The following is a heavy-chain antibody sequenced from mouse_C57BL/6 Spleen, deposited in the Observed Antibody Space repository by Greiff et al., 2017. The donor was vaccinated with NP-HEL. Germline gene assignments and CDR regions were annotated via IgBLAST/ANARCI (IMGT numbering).Heavy chain of an antibody. D-gene: IGHD1-1*01. V-gene: IGHV1-18*01. CDR1: GYTFTDYN. J-gene: IGHJ2*01. Sequence: VQLQQSGPELVKPGASVKIPCKASGYTFTDYNMDWVKQSHGKSLEWIGDINPNNGGTIYNQKFKGKATLTVDKSSSTAYMELRSLTSEDTAVYYCVTYYYGTFDYWGQGTTLTVSS. CDR2: INPNNGGT. CDR3: VTYYYGTFDY.